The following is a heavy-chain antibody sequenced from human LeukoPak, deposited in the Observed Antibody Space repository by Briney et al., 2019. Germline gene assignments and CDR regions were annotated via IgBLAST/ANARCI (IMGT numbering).Heavy chain of an antibody. V-gene: IGHV3-7*05. D-gene: IGHD1-26*01. CDR2: IKQDGSET. CDR1: GFTFSNYW. CDR3: ANALGAHYFDY. J-gene: IGHJ4*02. Sequence: GGSLRLSCAASGFTFSNYWMIRLRQAPGKGLEWVANIKQDGSETYYVDSVRGRFSISRDNAKNSLYLQMNSLRAEDTAVYYCANALGAHYFDYWGQGTLVTVSS.